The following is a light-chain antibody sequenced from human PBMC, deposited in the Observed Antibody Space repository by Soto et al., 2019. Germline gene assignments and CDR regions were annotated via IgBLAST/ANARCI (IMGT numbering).Light chain of an antibody. CDR2: DAS. CDR3: QQRVNWPPT. CDR1: QSISDY. V-gene: IGKV3-11*01. Sequence: EIVLTQSPATLSLSPGERATLSCRAGQSISDYLAWYQQRPGQAPRPLIFDASNRATGVPDRFSGGGSGTDFTLIISSLEPEDFAVYYCQQRVNWPPTFGGGTKVEI. J-gene: IGKJ4*01.